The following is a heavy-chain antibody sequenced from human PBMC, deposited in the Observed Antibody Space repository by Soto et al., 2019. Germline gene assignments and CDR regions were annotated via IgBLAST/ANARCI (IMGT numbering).Heavy chain of an antibody. J-gene: IGHJ4*02. CDR3: ARQGTVVVVAAVDY. CDR2: INYSGST. D-gene: IGHD2-15*01. V-gene: IGHV4-39*01. Sequence: QLQLQESGPGLVKPSETLSLTCTVSGGSISSSSYYWGWIRQPPGKGLEWIGSINYSGSTYYNPSLKSRVTISVDTSKNQFSLKLSSVTAADTAVYYCARQGTVVVVAAVDYWGQGTLVTVSS. CDR1: GGSISSSSYY.